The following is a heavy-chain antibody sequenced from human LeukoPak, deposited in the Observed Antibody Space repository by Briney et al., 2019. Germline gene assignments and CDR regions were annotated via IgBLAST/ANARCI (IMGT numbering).Heavy chain of an antibody. CDR1: GGSISSYY. CDR3: AGPAGPGYSYGLRGYYYYGMDV. CDR2: IYYSGST. D-gene: IGHD5-18*01. V-gene: IGHV4-59*08. Sequence: SETLSLTCTVSGGSISSYYWSWIRQPPGKGLEWIGYIYYSGSTNYNPSLKSRVTISVDTSKNQFSLKLSSVTAADTAVYYCAGPAGPGYSYGLRGYYYYGMDVWGQGTTVTVSS. J-gene: IGHJ6*02.